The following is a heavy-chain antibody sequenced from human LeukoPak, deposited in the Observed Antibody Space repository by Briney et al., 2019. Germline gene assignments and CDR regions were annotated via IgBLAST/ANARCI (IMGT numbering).Heavy chain of an antibody. D-gene: IGHD3-10*01. V-gene: IGHV3-23*01. J-gene: IGHJ4*02. CDR3: AKGAGGSYGLYYFDY. CDR2: ISASGGST. CDR1: GFTFNNYA. Sequence: GGSLRLSCAASGFTFNNYAMNWVRQAPGKGLEWVSSISASGGSTYYADSVKGRFTISRDNSKNTVYLQMNSLRAEDTAVYYCAKGAGGSYGLYYFDYWGQGTLVTVSS.